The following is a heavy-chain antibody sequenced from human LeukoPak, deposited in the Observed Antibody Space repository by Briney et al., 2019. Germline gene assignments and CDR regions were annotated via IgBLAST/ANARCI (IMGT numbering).Heavy chain of an antibody. D-gene: IGHD4-11*01. J-gene: IGHJ4*02. Sequence: GRSLRLSCAASGFTFSSYAMHWVRQAPGKGLEWVAVISYDGSNKYYADSVKGRLTISRDNSKNTLYLQMNSLRAEDTAVYYCASIDYSTSYWGQGTLVTVSS. CDR1: GFTFSSYA. CDR2: ISYDGSNK. CDR3: ASIDYSTSY. V-gene: IGHV3-30*04.